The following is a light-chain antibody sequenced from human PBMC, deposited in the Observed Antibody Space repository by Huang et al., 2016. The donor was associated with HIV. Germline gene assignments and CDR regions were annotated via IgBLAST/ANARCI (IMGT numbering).Light chain of an antibody. V-gene: IGKV3-15*01. J-gene: IGKJ4*01. CDR3: QQHNKWPLT. CDR1: QTISNN. CDR2: GAS. Sequence: EMVMTQSPATLSVSPGETATLSCRASQTISNNLAWYQHKPGQTPRRLIYGASTRATGVPARFSGSGSGTEFTLTINSLQSEDSAVYYCQQHNKWPLTFGGGTKVEIK.